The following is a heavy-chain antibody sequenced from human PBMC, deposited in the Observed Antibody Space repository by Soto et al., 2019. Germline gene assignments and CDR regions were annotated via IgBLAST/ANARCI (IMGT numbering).Heavy chain of an antibody. V-gene: IGHV4-4*02. CDR1: GGSISSSNW. CDR3: ARSYCSGGSCSNSGWFDP. CDR2: IYHSGST. J-gene: IGHJ5*02. Sequence: SETLSLTCAVSGGSISSSNWWSWVRQPPGKGLEWIGEIYHSGSTNYNPSLKSRVTISVDKSKNQFSLKLSSVTAADTAVYYCARSYCSGGSCSNSGWFDPWGQGTLVTV. D-gene: IGHD2-15*01.